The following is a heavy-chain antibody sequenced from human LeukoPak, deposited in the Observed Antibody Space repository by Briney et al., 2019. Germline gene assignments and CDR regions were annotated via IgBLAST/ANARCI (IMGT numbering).Heavy chain of an antibody. CDR3: ARAFDYYDSSGHDDAFDI. CDR2: MNPNSGNT. J-gene: IGHJ3*02. V-gene: IGHV1-8*01. Sequence: GASVKVSCKASGYTFTSYDINWVRQATGQGLEWMGWMNPNSGNTGYAQKFQGRVTITRNTSISTAYMELSSLRSEDTAVYYCARAFDYYDSSGHDDAFDIWGQGTMVTVSS. CDR1: GYTFTSYD. D-gene: IGHD3-22*01.